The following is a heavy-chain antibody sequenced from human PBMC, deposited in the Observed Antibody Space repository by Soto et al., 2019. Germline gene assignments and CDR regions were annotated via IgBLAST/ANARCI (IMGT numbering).Heavy chain of an antibody. CDR1: GGSISNYY. CDR3: ASRHSSPYFDY. D-gene: IGHD6-13*01. J-gene: IGHJ4*02. V-gene: IGHV4-59*08. Sequence: SETLSLTCIVSGGSISNYYWSWIRQPPGKGLEWIGYIYYSGSTYYNPSLKSRVTISVDTSKNQFSLKLSSVTAADTAVYYCASRHSSPYFDYWGQGTLVPVSS. CDR2: IYYSGST.